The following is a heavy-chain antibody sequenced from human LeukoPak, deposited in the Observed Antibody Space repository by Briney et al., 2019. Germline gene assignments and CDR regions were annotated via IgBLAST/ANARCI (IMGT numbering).Heavy chain of an antibody. CDR3: TTDNYDFWSGRSLYFDH. V-gene: IGHV3-23*01. CDR1: GFTFSSYA. Sequence: GGSLRLSCAASGFTFSSYAMSWVRQAPGKGLEWVSANSGSGGSTYYADSVKGRFTISRDNSKNTLYLQMNSLKTEDTAVYYCTTDNYDFWSGRSLYFDHWGQGTLVTVSS. CDR2: NSGSGGST. D-gene: IGHD3-3*01. J-gene: IGHJ4*02.